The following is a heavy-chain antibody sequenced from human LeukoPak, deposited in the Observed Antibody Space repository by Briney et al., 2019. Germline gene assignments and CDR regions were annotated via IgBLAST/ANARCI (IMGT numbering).Heavy chain of an antibody. D-gene: IGHD6-6*01. V-gene: IGHV4-59*02. CDR2: IHYTGST. CDR1: GGSVSNYY. Sequence: SETLSLTCTVSGGSVSNYYWAWIRQPPGKELEWIGYIHYTGSTNYNPSLKSRVTMSVDTSKNQFSLKLSSVTAADTAVYYCAREPKKIAALYYFDYWGQGTLVTVSS. J-gene: IGHJ4*02. CDR3: AREPKKIAALYYFDY.